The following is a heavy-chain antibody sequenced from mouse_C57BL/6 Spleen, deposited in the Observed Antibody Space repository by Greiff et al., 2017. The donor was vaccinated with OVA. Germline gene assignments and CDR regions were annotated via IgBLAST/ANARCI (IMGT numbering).Heavy chain of an antibody. Sequence: EVQGVESGEGLVKPGGSLKLSCAASGFTFSSYAMSWVRQTPEKRLEWVAYISSGGDYIYYAATVKGRFTISRDNARNTLYLQMSSLKSEDTAMYYCTRDNSFWYFDVWGTGTTVTVSS. CDR3: TRDNSFWYFDV. J-gene: IGHJ1*03. CDR1: GFTFSSYA. CDR2: ISSGGDYI. D-gene: IGHD1-1*01. V-gene: IGHV5-9-1*02.